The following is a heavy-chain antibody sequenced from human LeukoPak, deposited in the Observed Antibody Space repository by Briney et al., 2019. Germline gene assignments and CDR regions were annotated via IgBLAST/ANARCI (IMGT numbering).Heavy chain of an antibody. Sequence: PGGSLRLSCAASGFTFSSYSMNWVRQAPGKGLEWVSSISPSSSYIYYADSVKGRFTISRDNAKNSLYLQMNSLRAEDTAVYYCARYDYYDSSGYKIAEYFQHWGQGTLVTVSS. CDR3: ARYDYYDSSGYKIAEYFQH. D-gene: IGHD3-22*01. V-gene: IGHV3-21*01. CDR2: ISPSSSYI. CDR1: GFTFSSYS. J-gene: IGHJ1*01.